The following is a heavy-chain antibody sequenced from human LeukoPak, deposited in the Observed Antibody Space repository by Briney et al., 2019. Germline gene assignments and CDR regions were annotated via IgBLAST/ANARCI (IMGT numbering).Heavy chain of an antibody. CDR3: ARSGSRPRITIFGVAIY. V-gene: IGHV1-46*01. CDR1: GYTFTSYY. D-gene: IGHD3-3*01. CDR2: INPSGGST. J-gene: IGHJ4*02. Sequence: ASVKVSCKASGYTFTSYYMHWVRQAPGQGLEWMGIINPSGGSTSYAQKFQGRVTMTRDMSTSTVYMELSSLRSEDTAAYYCARSGSRPRITIFGVAIYWGQGTLVTVSS.